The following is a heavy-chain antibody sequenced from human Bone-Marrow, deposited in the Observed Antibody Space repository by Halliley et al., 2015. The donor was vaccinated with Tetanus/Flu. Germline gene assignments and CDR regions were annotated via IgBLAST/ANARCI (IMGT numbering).Heavy chain of an antibody. J-gene: IGHJ4*02. CDR1: GYSFTTYW. V-gene: IGHV5-51*01. Sequence: VQLVQSGAEGKKPGESLRISCKGSGYSFTTYWIGWVRQVPGKGLGLMGIIYPGDSDTSNSPSFQGQAIISADKSVNTAYLQWSTLKASDTAMYYCAALIAASHFTDYWGPGTLVTVSS. CDR2: IYPGDSDT. D-gene: IGHD6-13*01. CDR3: AALIAASHFTDY.